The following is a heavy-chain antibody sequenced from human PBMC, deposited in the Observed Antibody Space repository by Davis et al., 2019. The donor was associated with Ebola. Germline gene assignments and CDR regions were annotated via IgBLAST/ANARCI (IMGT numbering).Heavy chain of an antibody. CDR3: AREGTRLRLLIDY. CDR1: GGSISSYY. J-gene: IGHJ4*02. Sequence: MPSETLSLTCTVSGGSISSYYWSWIRQPPGRGLEWIGYIYYSGSTKNNPSLKSRVTISVDTSKNQFSLQLNSVTPEDTAVYYCAREGTRLRLLIDYWGQGTLVTVSS. V-gene: IGHV4-59*12. D-gene: IGHD6-25*01. CDR2: IYYSGST.